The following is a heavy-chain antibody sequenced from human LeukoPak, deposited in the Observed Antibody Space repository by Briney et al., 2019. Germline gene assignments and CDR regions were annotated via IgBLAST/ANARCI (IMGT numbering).Heavy chain of an antibody. D-gene: IGHD3-10*01. J-gene: IGHJ6*03. CDR1: GDSISSYY. V-gene: IGHV4-59*01. Sequence: SETLSLTCTVSGDSISSYYWSWIRQPAGKGLEWIGYIYYSGSTNYNPSLKSRVTISVDTSKNQFSLKLSSVTAADTAVYYCATVRGAPYYMDVWGKGTTVTISS. CDR3: ATVRGAPYYMDV. CDR2: IYYSGST.